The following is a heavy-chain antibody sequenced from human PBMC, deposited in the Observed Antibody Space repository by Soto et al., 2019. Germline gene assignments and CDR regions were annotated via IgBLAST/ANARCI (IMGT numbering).Heavy chain of an antibody. CDR1: GFTFSSYW. D-gene: IGHD5-12*01. Sequence: VQLVESGGGLVQPGGSLRLSCAASGFTFSSYWMSWVRQAPGKGLEWVANIKQDGSEKYYVDSVKGRFTISRDTAKNSLYLQMNSLRADDTAVYYCVRGGYRLDYWGQGTLVSVSS. CDR3: VRGGYRLDY. CDR2: IKQDGSEK. J-gene: IGHJ4*02. V-gene: IGHV3-7*05.